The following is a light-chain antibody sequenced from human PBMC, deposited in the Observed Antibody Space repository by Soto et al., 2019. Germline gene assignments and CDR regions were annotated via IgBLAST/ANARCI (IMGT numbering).Light chain of an antibody. CDR1: QAISTY. CDR2: AAS. J-gene: IGKJ1*01. V-gene: IGKV1-9*01. CDR3: QQYNSYSWT. Sequence: DIQLTQSPSFLSASAGDRVTITCRTSQAISTYLAWYQQGPGRAPKLLIYAASTLQRGVPSRFSGSGSGTEYTLTISSLQPDDFATYYCQQYNSYSWTFGQGTKVDIK.